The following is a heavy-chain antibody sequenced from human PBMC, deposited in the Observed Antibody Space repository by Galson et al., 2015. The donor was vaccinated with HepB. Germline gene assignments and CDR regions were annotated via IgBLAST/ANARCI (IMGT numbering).Heavy chain of an antibody. CDR2: ISSSGIII. V-gene: IGHV3-11*01. CDR3: ASFGGILWLRELSWFDP. CDR1: GFDFGDYY. Sequence: LRLSCAASGFDFGDYYMGWIRQAPGKGLECISYISSSGIIIKYVDSVKGRFTIARDNTKKSLYLQMNNLTAEDTAVYYCASFGGILWLRELSWFDPWGQGTQVTVSS. J-gene: IGHJ5*02. D-gene: IGHD3-16*01.